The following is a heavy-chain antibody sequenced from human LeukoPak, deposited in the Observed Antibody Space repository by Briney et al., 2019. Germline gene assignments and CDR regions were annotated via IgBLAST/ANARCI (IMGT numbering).Heavy chain of an antibody. V-gene: IGHV3-23*01. CDR1: GFTFSSYA. D-gene: IGHD4-17*01. Sequence: GESLKISCAASGFTFSSYAMSWVRQAPGKGLEWVSAISGSGGSTYYADSVKGRFTISRDNSKNTLYLQMNSLRAEDTAVYYCAKDSRYVTTNFDYWGQGTLATVSS. CDR3: AKDSRYVTTNFDY. J-gene: IGHJ4*02. CDR2: ISGSGGST.